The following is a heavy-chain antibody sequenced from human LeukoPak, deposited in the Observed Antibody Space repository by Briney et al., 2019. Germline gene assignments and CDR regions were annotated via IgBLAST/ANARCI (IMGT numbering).Heavy chain of an antibody. J-gene: IGHJ4*02. CDR1: GGSISSGDYY. CDR2: IYYSGST. CDR3: AGAKRDSYGYGAHEN. Sequence: PSETLSLTCTVSGGSISSGDYYWSWIRQPPGKGLEWIGYIYYSGSTYYNPSLKSRVTISVDTSKNQFSLKLSSVTAADTAVYYCAGAKRDSYGYGAHENWGQGTLVTVSS. V-gene: IGHV4-30-4*01. D-gene: IGHD5-18*01.